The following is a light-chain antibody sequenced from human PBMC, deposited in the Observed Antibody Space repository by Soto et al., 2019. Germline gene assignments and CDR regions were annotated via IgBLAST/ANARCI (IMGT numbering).Light chain of an antibody. CDR1: QSLVYSNGNAY. J-gene: IGKJ1*01. CDR3: MQGKHWPWT. Sequence: DAVLTQSPLSLPVTLGQPAAISCRSSQSLVYSNGNAYLIWFQQRPGQSPRRLIYQVSTRDAGVPDRFSGSGSCTYFTLTISRVEAEDVGLYYCMQGKHWPWTFGQGTKVEIK. CDR2: QVS. V-gene: IGKV2-30*01.